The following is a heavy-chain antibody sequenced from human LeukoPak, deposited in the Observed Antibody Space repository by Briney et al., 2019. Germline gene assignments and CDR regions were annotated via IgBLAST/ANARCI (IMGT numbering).Heavy chain of an antibody. CDR1: GFTFSNYW. CDR3: ARDVYGLGDY. J-gene: IGHJ4*02. V-gene: IGHV3-74*01. Sequence: GGSLRLSCVASGFTFSNYWMHWVRQAPEKGLMWVSKINSDVMGPDYADSVKGRFTISRDNAKNTLYLQMNSLRAEDTAVYYCARDVYGLGDYWGQGTLVTVSS. D-gene: IGHD1-14*01. CDR2: INSDVMGP.